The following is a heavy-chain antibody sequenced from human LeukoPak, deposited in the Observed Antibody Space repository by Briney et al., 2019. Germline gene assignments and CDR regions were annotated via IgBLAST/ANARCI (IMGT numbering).Heavy chain of an antibody. V-gene: IGHV3-30*18. CDR2: ISYDGSNK. CDR3: AKTPTTTVVTSY. Sequence: GGSLRLSCAASGFTFSSYGMHWVRQAPGKGLEWVAVISYDGSNKYYADSVKGRFTISRDNSKSTLYLQMNSLRAEDTAVYYCAKTPTTTVVTSYWGQGALVTVSS. J-gene: IGHJ4*02. D-gene: IGHD4-23*01. CDR1: GFTFSSYG.